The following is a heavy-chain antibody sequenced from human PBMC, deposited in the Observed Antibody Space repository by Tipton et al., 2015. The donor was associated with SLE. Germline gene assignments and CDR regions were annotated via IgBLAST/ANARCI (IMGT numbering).Heavy chain of an antibody. Sequence: TLSLTCAVSDYSIRSGRWWTWVRQFPGRGLEWIGEMHPDGRSNYNPSLESRVSISVDKSQNQFSMKLRSVTAADTATYYCVCGHSYALFYWGQGALVTVSS. CDR2: MHPDGRS. CDR1: DYSIRSGRW. V-gene: IGHV4-4*02. CDR3: VCGHSYALFY. D-gene: IGHD3-16*01. J-gene: IGHJ4*02.